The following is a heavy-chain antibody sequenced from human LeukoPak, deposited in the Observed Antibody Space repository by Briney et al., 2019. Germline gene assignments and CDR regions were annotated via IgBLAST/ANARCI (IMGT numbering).Heavy chain of an antibody. CDR2: IYYSGST. CDR3: ARVYYYDVEYNWFDP. CDR1: GGSISSGGYY. Sequence: SQNLSLTCTVSGGSISSGGYYWSWIRQHPGKGLEWIGYIYYSGSTYYNPSLKSRVTISVDTSKNQFSLKLSSVTAADTAVYYCARVYYYDVEYNWFDPWGQGTLVTVSS. J-gene: IGHJ5*02. V-gene: IGHV4-31*03. D-gene: IGHD3-22*01.